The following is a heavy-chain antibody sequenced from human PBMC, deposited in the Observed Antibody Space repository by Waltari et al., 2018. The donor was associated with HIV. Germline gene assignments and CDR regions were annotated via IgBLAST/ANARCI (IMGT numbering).Heavy chain of an antibody. CDR1: GGSINHYY. Sequence: QIQLQESGPGLVKPSATLSLTCTVSGGSINHYYWSWIRQSPGRGLELIGYIHYSWTNKDNPALQGRVTISVDTSKNQFALKVTSVTAADTAVYYCARFRCSSSSCYGRYAMDVWGQGTTVTVSS. V-gene: IGHV4-59*01. J-gene: IGHJ6*02. CDR3: ARFRCSSSSCYGRYAMDV. D-gene: IGHD2-2*01. CDR2: IHYSWTN.